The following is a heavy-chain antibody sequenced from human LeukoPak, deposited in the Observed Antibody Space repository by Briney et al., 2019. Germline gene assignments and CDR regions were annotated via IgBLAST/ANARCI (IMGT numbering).Heavy chain of an antibody. D-gene: IGHD4-23*01. V-gene: IGHV3-23*01. Sequence: GGPLRLSCAASGLTFSSYAMTWVRQAPGKGLEWVSAISASGGSTYYADSVKGRFTISRDNSKNTLYLQMNSLRAEDTAVYYCAKGYGGNWEFFDYWGQGTLVTVSS. CDR1: GLTFSSYA. CDR3: AKGYGGNWEFFDY. CDR2: ISASGGST. J-gene: IGHJ4*02.